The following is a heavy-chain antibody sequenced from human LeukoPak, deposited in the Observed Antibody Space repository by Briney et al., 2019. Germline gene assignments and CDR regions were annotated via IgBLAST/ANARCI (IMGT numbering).Heavy chain of an antibody. CDR1: GYTFTSYG. Sequence: ASVKVSCKASGYTFTSYGISWVRQAPGQGLEWMGWISPYNGQTNYAQNLQGRVTLNIDSSTSTAYMELRRLRFDDTAVYYCARDLEAVAGLTYDAFDIWGQGTMVTVSS. J-gene: IGHJ3*02. D-gene: IGHD6-19*01. CDR2: ISPYNGQT. CDR3: ARDLEAVAGLTYDAFDI. V-gene: IGHV1-18*01.